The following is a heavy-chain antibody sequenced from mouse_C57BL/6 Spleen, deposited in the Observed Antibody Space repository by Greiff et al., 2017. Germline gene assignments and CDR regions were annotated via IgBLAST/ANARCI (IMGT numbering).Heavy chain of an antibody. CDR1: GFNIKDYY. J-gene: IGHJ3*01. D-gene: IGHD2-5*01. Sequence: VQLQQSGAELVRPGASVKLSCTASGFNIKDYYMHWVKQRPEQGLEWIGRIDPEDGDTESAPKFQGNATMTADTSSNTAYLQLSSLTSEDTAVYYCTTYYSNYGFAYWGQGTLVTVSA. V-gene: IGHV14-1*01. CDR2: IDPEDGDT. CDR3: TTYYSNYGFAY.